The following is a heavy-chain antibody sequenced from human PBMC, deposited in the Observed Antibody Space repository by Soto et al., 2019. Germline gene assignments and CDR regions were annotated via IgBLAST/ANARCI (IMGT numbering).Heavy chain of an antibody. D-gene: IGHD2-21*02. CDR2: IIPASDTE. CDR3: ATAVTAATYYNYGLDA. CDR1: GGTFGTYG. Sequence: QVHLVQSGAEVKKPGSSVNISCKASGGTFGTYGLNWVRQFPGQGLEWMGGIIPASDTENYAQKFQGRVKITADKSTNIAHMQMDSLTSDDTAVYYCATAVTAATYYNYGLDAWGQGTTVTVS. V-gene: IGHV1-69*14. J-gene: IGHJ6*02.